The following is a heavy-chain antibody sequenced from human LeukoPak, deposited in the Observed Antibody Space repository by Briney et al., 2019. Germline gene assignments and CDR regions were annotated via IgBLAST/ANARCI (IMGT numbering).Heavy chain of an antibody. CDR2: ISGSGGST. J-gene: IGHJ4*02. CDR3: ARDRNWGLEY. V-gene: IGHV3-23*01. CDR1: GFTFSTYA. Sequence: GGSLTLSCAASGFTFSTYAMTWVRQAPGKGLEWVSRISGSGGSTYYADADSVKGRFTISRDNSKNTLYLQMNSLRAEDTAVYYCARDRNWGLEYWGQGTLLIVSS. D-gene: IGHD7-27*01.